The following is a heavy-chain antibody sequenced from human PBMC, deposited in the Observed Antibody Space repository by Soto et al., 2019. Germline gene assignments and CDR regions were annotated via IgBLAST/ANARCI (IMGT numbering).Heavy chain of an antibody. CDR1: GFTFSSFS. D-gene: IGHD3-16*01. V-gene: IGHV3-48*02. Sequence: EVQLVESGGGLVQPGGSLRLSCAASGFTFSSFSMNWVRQAPRKGLEWVSYISSSSSTIYYADSVKGRFTISRDNAKNSLSLQMNSLRDEDTAVYYCARTRGADFDYWGQGTLVTVSS. J-gene: IGHJ4*02. CDR2: ISSSSSTI. CDR3: ARTRGADFDY.